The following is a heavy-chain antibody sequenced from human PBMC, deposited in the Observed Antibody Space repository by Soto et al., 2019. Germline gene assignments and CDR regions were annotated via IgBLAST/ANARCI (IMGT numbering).Heavy chain of an antibody. J-gene: IGHJ4*02. CDR3: AKDHINYSRSFDY. CDR1: GFTFSSYA. V-gene: IGHV3-23*01. D-gene: IGHD4-4*01. CDR2: ISGSGGST. Sequence: EVQLLESGGGLVQPGGSLRLSCAASGFTFSSYAMSWVRQAPGKGLEWVSAISGSGGSTYYADSVKGRFTISRDNSKNTQYLQMNSLRAEDTAVYYCAKDHINYSRSFDYWGQGTLVTVSS.